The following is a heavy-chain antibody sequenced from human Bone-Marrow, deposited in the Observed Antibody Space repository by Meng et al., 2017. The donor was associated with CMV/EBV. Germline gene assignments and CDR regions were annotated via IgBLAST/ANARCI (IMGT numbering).Heavy chain of an antibody. CDR2: IYYSGST. CDR3: ARFGVTMVRGVIKGPFDP. CDR1: SISRGDYY. V-gene: IGHV4-31*02. J-gene: IGHJ5*02. D-gene: IGHD3-10*01. Sequence: SISRGDYYWSWIRQHPGKGLEWIGYIYYSGSTYYNPSLKSRVTISVDTSKNQFSLKLSSVTAADTAVYYCARFGVTMVRGVIKGPFDPWGQGTLVTVSS.